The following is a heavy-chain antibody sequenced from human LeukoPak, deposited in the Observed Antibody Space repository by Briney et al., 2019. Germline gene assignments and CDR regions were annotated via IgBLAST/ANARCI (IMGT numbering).Heavy chain of an antibody. V-gene: IGHV1-69*13. D-gene: IGHD6-13*01. CDR2: IIPIFGTA. J-gene: IGHJ4*02. CDR3: AHQQLGSSEFDY. CDR1: GGTFSSYA. Sequence: SVTVSCTASGGTFSSYAISWVRQAPGQGLEGMGGIIPIFGTANYAQKFQGRVTITADESTSTAYMELSSLRSEDTAVYYCAHQQLGSSEFDYWGQGTLVTVSS.